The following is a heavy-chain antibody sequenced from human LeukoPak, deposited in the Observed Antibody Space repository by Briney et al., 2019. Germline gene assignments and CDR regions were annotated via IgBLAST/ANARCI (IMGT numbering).Heavy chain of an antibody. Sequence: ASVKVSCKASGGTFSSYAISWVRQAPGQGLEWMGGIIPIFGTANYAQKFQGRVTITADESTSTAYMELSSLRSEDTAVYYCARSVLPAAYYGVDVWGQGTTVTVSS. V-gene: IGHV1-69*13. D-gene: IGHD2-2*01. CDR2: IIPIFGTA. CDR1: GGTFSSYA. J-gene: IGHJ6*02. CDR3: ARSVLPAAYYGVDV.